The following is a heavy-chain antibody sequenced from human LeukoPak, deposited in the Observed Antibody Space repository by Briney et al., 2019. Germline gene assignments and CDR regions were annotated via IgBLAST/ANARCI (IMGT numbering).Heavy chain of an antibody. CDR3: VRGYHGLDV. CDR2: SRNKAHSYST. CDR1: GFTLSDHY. D-gene: IGHD2-15*01. Sequence: HPGGSLRLSCVASGFTLSDHYMDWGRQAPGKGLEWVGRSRNKAHSYSTEYAASVKGRFTISRDESQKSLHLQMNSLKSEDTAVYYCVRGYHGLDVWGQGTTVTVSS. V-gene: IGHV3-72*01. J-gene: IGHJ6*02.